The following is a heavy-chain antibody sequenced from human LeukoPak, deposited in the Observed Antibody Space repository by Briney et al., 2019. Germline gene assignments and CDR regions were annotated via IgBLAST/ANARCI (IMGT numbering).Heavy chain of an antibody. D-gene: IGHD7-27*01. J-gene: IGHJ4*02. V-gene: IGHV1-18*01. Sequence: ASVKVSFKASGYTFTSYGVSWVRQPPGQGLEWLGWISTYNSNTHYAQKLQGRVTMTTDTSTTTAYMELRSLTSDATAVYYCARDYRTGFDYWGQGTLVTVSS. CDR3: ARDYRTGFDY. CDR1: GYTFTSYG. CDR2: ISTYNSNT.